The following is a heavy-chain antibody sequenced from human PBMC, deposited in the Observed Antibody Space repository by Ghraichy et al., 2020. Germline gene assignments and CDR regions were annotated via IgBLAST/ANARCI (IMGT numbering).Heavy chain of an antibody. J-gene: IGHJ5*02. CDR3: ARLSVSNWFDP. CDR2: IYYSGST. V-gene: IGHV4-39*01. Sequence: SETLSLTCTVSGGPISSSSYYWGWIRQPPGKGLEWIGSIYYSGSTYYNPSLKSRVTISVDTSKNQFSLKLSSVTAADTAVYYCARLSVSNWFDPWGQGTLVTVSS. CDR1: GGPISSSSYY. D-gene: IGHD2-8*01.